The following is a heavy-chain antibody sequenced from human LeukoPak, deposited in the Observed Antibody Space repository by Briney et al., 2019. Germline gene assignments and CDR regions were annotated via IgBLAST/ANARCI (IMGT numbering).Heavy chain of an antibody. V-gene: IGHV3-43*02. CDR2: ISGDGGRT. CDR3: AKRKDSNGFGSFDY. J-gene: IGHJ4*02. Sequence: GGSLRLSCVASGFTFDDYAMHWVRQAPGKGLVWVSFISGDGGRTFYADSVKGRFTISRDNSKDSLSLQMNGLRTEDTALYYCAKRKDSNGFGSFDYWGQGTLVTVSS. D-gene: IGHD3-22*01. CDR1: GFTFDDYA.